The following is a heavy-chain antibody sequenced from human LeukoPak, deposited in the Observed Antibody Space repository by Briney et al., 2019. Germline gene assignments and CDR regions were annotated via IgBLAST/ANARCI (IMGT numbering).Heavy chain of an antibody. CDR1: GYSFTNYW. Sequence: GESLKISCKGSGYSFTNYWIVWVRQMPGKGLEWMGIIYPGDSDTRYSPSFQGQVTVSADKSISTAYLQWSSLKASDTAMYYCARGPYCSTASCLSPYYYYYMDVWGKGTTVTVSS. D-gene: IGHD2-2*01. V-gene: IGHV5-51*01. CDR2: IYPGDSDT. CDR3: ARGPYCSTASCLSPYYYYYMDV. J-gene: IGHJ6*03.